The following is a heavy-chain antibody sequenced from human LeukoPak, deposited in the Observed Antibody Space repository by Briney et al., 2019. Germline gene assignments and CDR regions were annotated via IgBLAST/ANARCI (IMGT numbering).Heavy chain of an antibody. Sequence: PGGSLRLSCAASGFTFSSYAMSWVRQAPGKGLEWVSAISGGGGSTYYADSVKGRFTISRDNSKNTLYLQMNSLRAEDTAVYYCAPPVDTAMVKSFDYWGQGTLVTVSS. CDR2: ISGGGGST. J-gene: IGHJ4*02. D-gene: IGHD5-18*01. CDR3: APPVDTAMVKSFDY. V-gene: IGHV3-23*01. CDR1: GFTFSSYA.